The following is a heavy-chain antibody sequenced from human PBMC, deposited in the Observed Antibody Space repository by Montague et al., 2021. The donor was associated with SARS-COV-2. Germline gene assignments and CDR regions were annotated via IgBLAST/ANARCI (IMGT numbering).Heavy chain of an antibody. CDR2: VNSGGST. Sequence: SETLSLTCTVSGASFSGNYWTWLRQSPGKGLEWMGEVNSGGSTNYNPSYKSRAAISVDTSKNQFSLSLRSLTAADTATYFCARSHYDDYFDFWGHGTQVTVSS. V-gene: IGHV4-34*01. D-gene: IGHD5-12*01. J-gene: IGHJ4*01. CDR3: ARSHYDDYFDF. CDR1: GASFSGNY.